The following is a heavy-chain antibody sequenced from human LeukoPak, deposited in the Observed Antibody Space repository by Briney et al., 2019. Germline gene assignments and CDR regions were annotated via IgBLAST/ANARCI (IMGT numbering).Heavy chain of an antibody. V-gene: IGHV3-7*01. J-gene: IGHJ4*02. CDR1: GFTFSHYW. Sequence: GGSLRLSCAASGFTFSHYWMTWVRQAPGKGLEWVAQINQDGSEEYYMDSVKARFTISRDNAKNSVFLQMNSLRAEDTAIYYCVRDGGVSGYDLLDYWGQGTLVTVSS. CDR3: VRDGGVSGYDLLDY. D-gene: IGHD5-12*01. CDR2: INQDGSEE.